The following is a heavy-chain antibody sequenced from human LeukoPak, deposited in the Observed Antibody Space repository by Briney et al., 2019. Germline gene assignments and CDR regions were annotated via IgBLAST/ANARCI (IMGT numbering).Heavy chain of an antibody. CDR3: ANLGKYCSGFSCYK. V-gene: IGHV3-23*01. J-gene: IGHJ4*02. Sequence: GGSLRLSCAASGFTYGTYAVSWVRQAPGKGLDWVSAISDNGAATYYADSVRGRFTVSRDNSINTVYLQMNSLRAEDTAVYYCANLGKYCSGFSCYKWGQGTLVTVSS. CDR2: ISDNGAAT. CDR1: GFTYGTYA. D-gene: IGHD2-2*02.